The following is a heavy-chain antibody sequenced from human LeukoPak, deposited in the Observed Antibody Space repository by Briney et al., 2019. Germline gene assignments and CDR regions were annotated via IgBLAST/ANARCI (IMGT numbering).Heavy chain of an antibody. J-gene: IGHJ3*02. V-gene: IGHV3-30-3*01. D-gene: IGHD2-21*01. Sequence: GRSLRLSCAASGFTFSSYAMHWVRQAPGKGLEWVAVISYDGSNKYYADSVKGRFTISRDNSKNTLYLQVNSLRAEDTAVYYCARGGGRIVVVMGAFDIWGQGTMVTVSS. CDR2: ISYDGSNK. CDR1: GFTFSSYA. CDR3: ARGGGRIVVVMGAFDI.